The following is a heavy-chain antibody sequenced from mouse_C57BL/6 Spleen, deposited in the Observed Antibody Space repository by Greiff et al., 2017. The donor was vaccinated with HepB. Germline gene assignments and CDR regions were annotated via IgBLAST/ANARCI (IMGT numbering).Heavy chain of an antibody. CDR1: GFTFSSYA. Sequence: EVMLVESGGGLVKPGGSLKLSCAASGFTFSSYAMSWVRQTPEKRLEWVATISDGGSYTYYPDNVKGRFTISRDNAKNNLYLQMSHLKSEDTAMYYCARREDSNWYFDVWGTGTTVTVSS. J-gene: IGHJ1*03. V-gene: IGHV5-4*03. CDR3: ARREDSNWYFDV. CDR2: ISDGGSYT. D-gene: IGHD2-5*01.